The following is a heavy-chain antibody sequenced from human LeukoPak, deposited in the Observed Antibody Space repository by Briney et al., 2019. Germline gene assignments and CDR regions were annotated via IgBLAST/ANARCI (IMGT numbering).Heavy chain of an antibody. V-gene: IGHV1-69*04. Sequence: ASVKVSCKASGDKFSAYVLTWVRQAPGQGLEWMGRIIPIVGVTKYAQRVQGRITITADISTTTAYMELTSLRSGDSAVYYCVRSWGTYVDVLSEQFYYGMDVWGQGTTVTVSS. J-gene: IGHJ6*02. CDR1: GDKFSAYV. D-gene: IGHD3-9*01. CDR2: IIPIVGVT. CDR3: VRSWGTYVDVLSEQFYYGMDV.